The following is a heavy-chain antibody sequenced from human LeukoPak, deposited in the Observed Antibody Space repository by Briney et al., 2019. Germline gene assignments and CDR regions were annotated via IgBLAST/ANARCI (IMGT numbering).Heavy chain of an antibody. CDR1: GFTVSSNY. Sequence: GGSLRLSCAASGFTVSSNYMSWVRQAPGKGLGWVSVIYSGGSTYYADSVKGRFTISRDNSKNTLYLQMNSLRAEDTAVYYCARESCSGGSCYFDYWGQGTLVTVSS. J-gene: IGHJ4*02. CDR3: ARESCSGGSCYFDY. D-gene: IGHD2-15*01. V-gene: IGHV3-66*02. CDR2: IYSGGST.